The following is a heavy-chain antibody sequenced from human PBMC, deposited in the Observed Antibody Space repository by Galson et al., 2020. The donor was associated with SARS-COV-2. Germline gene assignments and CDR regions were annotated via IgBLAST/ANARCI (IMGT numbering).Heavy chain of an antibody. Sequence: GESLKISCTVAGFTFGDFAMSWFRQAPGKGLEWVGFIRSRTYDGTTEYAASVKDRFTISRDDSKNVAYLQMNSLITEDTAVYYCARGGFPYYYYVDVWGKGTTVTVSS. CDR2: IRSRTYDGTT. CDR3: ARGGFPYYYYVDV. V-gene: IGHV3-49*03. J-gene: IGHJ6*03. CDR1: GFTFGDFA.